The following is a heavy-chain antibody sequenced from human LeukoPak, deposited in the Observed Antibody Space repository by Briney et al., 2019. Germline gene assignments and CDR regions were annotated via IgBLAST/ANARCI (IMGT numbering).Heavy chain of an antibody. CDR3: ARVEVRGVLDY. J-gene: IGHJ4*02. CDR2: IYYSGST. D-gene: IGHD3-10*01. Sequence: SETLSLTCTVSGGSISSGNYYWSWIRQPLGKGLEWIGYIYYSGSTYYNPSLKSRVTISVDSSKSQFSLKLSSVTAADTAVYYCARVEVRGVLDYWGQGTLVTVSS. CDR1: GGSISSGNYY. V-gene: IGHV4-30-4*01.